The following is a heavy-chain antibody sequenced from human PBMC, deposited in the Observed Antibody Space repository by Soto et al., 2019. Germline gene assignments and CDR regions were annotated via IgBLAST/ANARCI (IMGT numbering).Heavy chain of an antibody. J-gene: IGHJ4*01. CDR1: GFSFSSYG. Sequence: PGGSLRLSCAASGFSFSSYGMEWVRQAPGKGLEWVAVIWYDGSNKYYADSVKGRFTISRDNSKNTLYLQMNSLRAEDTAVYYCARCYSNYLYYLAYWAHGTLDLVSS. CDR2: IWYDGSNK. D-gene: IGHD4-4*01. V-gene: IGHV3-33*08. CDR3: ARCYSNYLYYLAY.